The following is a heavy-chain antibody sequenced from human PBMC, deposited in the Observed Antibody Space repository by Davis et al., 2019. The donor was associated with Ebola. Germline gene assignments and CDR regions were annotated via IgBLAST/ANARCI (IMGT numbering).Heavy chain of an antibody. J-gene: IGHJ6*02. D-gene: IGHD6-13*01. Sequence: AASVKVSCKASGYTFTGYYMHWVRQAPVQGLEWMGWINPNSGGTNYAQKFQGWVTMTRDTSISTAYMELSRLRSDDTAVYYCAREGGFSSSWDYYYYGMDVWGQGTTVTVSS. CDR1: GYTFTGYY. CDR2: INPNSGGT. V-gene: IGHV1-2*04. CDR3: AREGGFSSSWDYYYYGMDV.